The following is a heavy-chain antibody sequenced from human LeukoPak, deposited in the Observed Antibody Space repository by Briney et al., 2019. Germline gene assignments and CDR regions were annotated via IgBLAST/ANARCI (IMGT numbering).Heavy chain of an antibody. Sequence: SETLSLTCTVSGGSISSGGYYWSWIRQPPGKGLEWIGYIYHSGSTYYNPSLKSRVTISVDRSKNQFSLKLSSVTAADTAVYYCARRGADILTGSYYFDYWGQGTLVTVSS. V-gene: IGHV4-30-2*01. CDR2: IYHSGST. CDR3: ARRGADILTGSYYFDY. D-gene: IGHD3-9*01. CDR1: GGSISSGGYY. J-gene: IGHJ4*02.